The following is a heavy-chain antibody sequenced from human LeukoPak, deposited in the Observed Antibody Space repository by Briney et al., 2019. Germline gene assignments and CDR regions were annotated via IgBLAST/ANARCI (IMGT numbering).Heavy chain of an antibody. CDR3: ARGARLQPMGEF. Sequence: PGGSLRLSCAASGFTFSSYAMSWVRQAPGKGLEWVSAISGIGTSTYYADSVKGRFTVSRDNSKTTMFLQMNSLRVEDTALYYCARGARLQPMGEFWGQGTLVTVSS. J-gene: IGHJ4*02. D-gene: IGHD4-11*01. CDR1: GFTFSSYA. CDR2: ISGIGTST. V-gene: IGHV3-23*01.